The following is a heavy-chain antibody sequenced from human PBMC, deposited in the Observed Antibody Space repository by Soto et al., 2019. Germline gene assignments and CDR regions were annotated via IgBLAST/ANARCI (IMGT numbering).Heavy chain of an antibody. J-gene: IGHJ6*02. CDR2: INPSGGST. V-gene: IGHV1-46*01. CDR1: GYTFTSYY. CDR3: ARDSPLYLEWLSPRYGMDV. Sequence: GASVKVSCKASGYTFTSYYMHWVRQAPGQGLEWMGIINPSGGSTSYAQKFQGRVTMSRDTSTSTVYMELSSLRSEDTAVYYCARDSPLYLEWLSPRYGMDVWGQGTTVTVSS. D-gene: IGHD3-3*01.